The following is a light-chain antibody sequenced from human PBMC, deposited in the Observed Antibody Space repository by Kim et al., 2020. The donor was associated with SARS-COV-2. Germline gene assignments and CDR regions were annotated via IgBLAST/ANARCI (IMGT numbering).Light chain of an antibody. CDR3: QVWDSSSERV. J-gene: IGLJ3*02. V-gene: IGLV3-21*04. Sequence: SYELTQPPSASVAPGKTARITCGGNNIGSKSVHWYQQKPGQAPVLVIYYDSDRPSGIPERFSGSNSGNTATLTISRVEAGDEADYYCQVWDSSSERVFGGGTQLTVL. CDR2: YDS. CDR1: NIGSKS.